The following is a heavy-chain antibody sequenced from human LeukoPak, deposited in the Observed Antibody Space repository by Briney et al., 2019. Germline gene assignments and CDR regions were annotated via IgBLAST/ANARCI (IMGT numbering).Heavy chain of an antibody. D-gene: IGHD3-22*01. J-gene: IGHJ4*02. V-gene: IGHV3-53*01. CDR1: GFTFSSYA. Sequence: PGGSLRLSCAASGFTFSSYAMSWVRQAPGKGLEWVSVIYSGGSTYYADSVKGRFTISRDNSKNTLYLQMNSLRAEDTAVYYCARVRSSSGYLDDYWGQGTLVTVSS. CDR3: ARVRSSSGYLDDY. CDR2: IYSGGST.